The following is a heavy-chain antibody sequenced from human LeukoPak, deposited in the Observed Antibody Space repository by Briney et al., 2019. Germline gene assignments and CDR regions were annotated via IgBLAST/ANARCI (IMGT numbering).Heavy chain of an antibody. CDR2: ITASGGNT. J-gene: IGHJ4*02. V-gene: IGHV3-23*01. CDR1: GFTFSSYW. Sequence: GGSLRLSCAASGFTFSSYWMSWVRQAPGKGLEWVSAITASGGNTNYTHSVKGRFTISRDNSKNTLYLQMNSLRAEDTAVYYCAKEERFFDWLTIDYWGQGTLVTVSS. CDR3: AKEERFFDWLTIDY. D-gene: IGHD3-9*01.